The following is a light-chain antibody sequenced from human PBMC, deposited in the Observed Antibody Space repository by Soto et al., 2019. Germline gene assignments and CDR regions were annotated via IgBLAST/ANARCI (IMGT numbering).Light chain of an antibody. CDR3: QQYYSYPWT. CDR1: QGISSY. Sequence: AIRMTHSPSSFSASTLYRVTITFLASQGISSYLAWYQQKPGKAPKLLIYAASTLQSGVPSRFSGSGSGTDFTLTISCLQSEDFATFYCQQYYSYPWTFGQGTKVDIK. J-gene: IGKJ1*01. CDR2: AAS. V-gene: IGKV1-8*01.